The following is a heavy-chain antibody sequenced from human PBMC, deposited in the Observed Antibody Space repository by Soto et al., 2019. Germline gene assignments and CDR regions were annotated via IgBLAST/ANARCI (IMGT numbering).Heavy chain of an antibody. CDR3: ARDIPFSSSWYFDY. CDR2: ISAYNGNT. CDR1: GYTFTSYG. V-gene: IGHV1-18*01. J-gene: IGHJ4*02. D-gene: IGHD6-13*01. Sequence: ASVKVSCKASGYTFTSYGISWVRQAPGQGLEWMGWISAYNGNTNYAQKLQGRVTMTTDTSTSTAYMELRSLRSDDTAVYYCARDIPFSSSWYFDYWGQGTLVTVSS.